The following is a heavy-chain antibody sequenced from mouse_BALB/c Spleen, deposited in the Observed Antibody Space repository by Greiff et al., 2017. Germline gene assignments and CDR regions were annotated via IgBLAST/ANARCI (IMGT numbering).Heavy chain of an antibody. Sequence: EVKLMESGGGLVKLGGSLKLSCAASGFTFSSYYMSWVRQTPEKRLELVAAINSNGGSTYYPDTVKGRFTISRDNAKNTLYLQMSSLKSEDTALYYCARRNWDGVFAYWGQGTLVTVSA. CDR3: ARRNWDGVFAY. CDR2: INSNGGST. CDR1: GFTFSSYY. J-gene: IGHJ3*01. D-gene: IGHD4-1*01. V-gene: IGHV5-6-2*01.